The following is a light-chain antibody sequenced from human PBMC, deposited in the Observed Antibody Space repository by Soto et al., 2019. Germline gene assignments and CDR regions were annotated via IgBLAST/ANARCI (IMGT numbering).Light chain of an antibody. V-gene: IGKV3-20*01. CDR2: GAS. CDR3: HQYCSSPLT. Sequence: EIVLPQSPGTLSLSLGERAPLSWRASQRVSISYLAWYQQKPGQAPRLLIYGASSRATGIPDRFSGSGSGTDFTLTISRLEPEDLAVYYCHQYCSSPLTGGRGTKGE. CDR1: QRVSISY. J-gene: IGKJ4*02.